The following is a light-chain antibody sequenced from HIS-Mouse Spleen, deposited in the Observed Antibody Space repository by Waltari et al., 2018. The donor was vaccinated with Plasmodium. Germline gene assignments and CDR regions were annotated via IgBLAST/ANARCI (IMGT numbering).Light chain of an antibody. Sequence: EIVLTQSPGTLSLSPGERATLSCRASQSVSSSYLAWYQQKPGQAPRLLILGASSRATGIPDRFSGSGSGTDFTLTISSLQPEDFATYYCQQSYSTWTFGQGTKVEIK. CDR2: GAS. CDR1: QSVSSSY. V-gene: IGKV3-20*01. CDR3: QQSYSTWT. J-gene: IGKJ1*01.